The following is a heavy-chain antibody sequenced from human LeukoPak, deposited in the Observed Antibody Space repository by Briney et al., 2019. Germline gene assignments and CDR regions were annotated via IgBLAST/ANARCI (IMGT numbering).Heavy chain of an antibody. CDR2: IRGDGSST. CDR3: AAHRYSGIYPYYFDY. Sequence: GGSLRLSCAASGFTFTNYAMSWVPQAPGKGLEWVSVIRGDGSSTYYADSMKGRFTISRDNSKNTLYLQMNSLRAEDTAVYYCAAHRYSGIYPYYFDYWGQGALVTVSS. V-gene: IGHV3-23*01. CDR1: GFTFTNYA. D-gene: IGHD1-26*01. J-gene: IGHJ4*02.